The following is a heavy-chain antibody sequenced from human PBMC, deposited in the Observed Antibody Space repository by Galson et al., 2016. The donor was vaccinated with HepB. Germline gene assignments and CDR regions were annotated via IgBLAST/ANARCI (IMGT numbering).Heavy chain of an antibody. V-gene: IGHV3-30*04. D-gene: IGHD3-3*01. CDR1: GFNFHNSA. Sequence: SLRLSCAASGFNFHNSAMYWVRQAPGKGLEWVAVISYDGNKQYYGDSLRGRFTISRDNSKNTAYLEVRSLRAEDTSVYYCARSSVDVLRFLEWPLRLDVWGQGTTVIVSS. J-gene: IGHJ6*01. CDR2: ISYDGNKQ. CDR3: ARSSVDVLRFLEWPLRLDV.